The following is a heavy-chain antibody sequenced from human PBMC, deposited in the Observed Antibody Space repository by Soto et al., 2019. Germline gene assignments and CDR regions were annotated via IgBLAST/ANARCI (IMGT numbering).Heavy chain of an antibody. V-gene: IGHV3-30-3*01. D-gene: IGHD4-17*01. J-gene: IGHJ5*02. CDR3: TRADLTVTLSVFDP. Sequence: QVQLVESGGGVVQPGRSLRPSCAASGFIFSSYAMHWVRQAPGKGLEWVALISDDGSSKYYADSVKGRFTISRDNSKNTLYLEMNSLSAEYTAVYYCTRADLTVTLSVFDPWGQGTLVTVSS. CDR2: ISDDGSSK. CDR1: GFIFSSYA.